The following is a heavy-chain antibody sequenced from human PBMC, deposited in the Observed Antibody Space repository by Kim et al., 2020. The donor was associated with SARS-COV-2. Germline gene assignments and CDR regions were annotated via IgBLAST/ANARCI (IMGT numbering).Heavy chain of an antibody. D-gene: IGHD1-7*01. CDR3: AREMSGNYDSYWLDS. J-gene: IGHJ5*01. V-gene: IGHV3-21*06. Sequence: GGSLRLSCAAFGFPLNRYNMNWVRQAPGKGLEWVSSISSTSSDIFYVDSVKGRFSISRDTAKNSLHLQMNSLRVDDTAVYYCAREMSGNYDSYWLDSWGQGTLVTVS. CDR1: GFPLNRYN. CDR2: ISSTSSDI.